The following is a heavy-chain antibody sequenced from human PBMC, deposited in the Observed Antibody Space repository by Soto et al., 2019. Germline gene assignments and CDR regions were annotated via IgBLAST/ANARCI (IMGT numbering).Heavy chain of an antibody. D-gene: IGHD3-3*01. CDR2: IYHSGST. V-gene: IGHV4-61*01. CDR3: ARASELITVFGIILAHYYYGRDA. CDR1: GGSLSGNSYY. Sequence: QVQLQESGPGLVKPSETLSLTCTISGGSLSGNSYYWSWIRQPPGKGLEWIGYIYHSGSTHNHTSRDSRVTRSVGTSKEQSSAKLTPGTAADTAVYCCARASELITVFGIILAHYYYGRDAWGQGTTVTVSS. J-gene: IGHJ6*02.